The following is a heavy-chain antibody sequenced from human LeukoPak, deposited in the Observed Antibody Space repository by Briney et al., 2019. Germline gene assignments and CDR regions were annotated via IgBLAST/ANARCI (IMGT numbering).Heavy chain of an antibody. CDR2: ISSGSSTI. CDR3: ARDRGGGYDFDY. CDR1: GFTFSTYS. D-gene: IGHD5-12*01. Sequence: GGALRRSCAASGFTFSTYSMNWVRQAPGKGLEWVSYISSGSSTIYYADSVKGRFTISRDNAKNSLYLQMNSLRDEDTAVYSCARDRGGGYDFDYWGQGTLVTVSS. J-gene: IGHJ4*02. V-gene: IGHV3-48*02.